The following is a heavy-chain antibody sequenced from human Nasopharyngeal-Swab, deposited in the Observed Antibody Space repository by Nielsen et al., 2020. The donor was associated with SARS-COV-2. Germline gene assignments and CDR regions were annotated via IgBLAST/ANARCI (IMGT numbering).Heavy chain of an antibody. D-gene: IGHD3-16*01. Sequence: SETLSLTCTVSGGSIRSYYWSWIRQPPGKGLEWIGYIYYSGSTNYNPSLKSRVTISVDTSKNQFSLKVNSVTAADTAVYYCARHWGVPDAFDIWGQGTMVTVSS. CDR1: GGSIRSYY. V-gene: IGHV4-59*01. CDR2: IYYSGST. J-gene: IGHJ3*02. CDR3: ARHWGVPDAFDI.